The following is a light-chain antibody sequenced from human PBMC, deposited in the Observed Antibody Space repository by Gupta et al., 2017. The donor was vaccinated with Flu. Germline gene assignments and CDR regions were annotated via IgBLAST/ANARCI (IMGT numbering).Light chain of an antibody. J-gene: IGKJ2*01. CDR3: QQSFIFPYT. Sequence: DIHMTQSPSFLSASVGDRVTITCRASQTIDNSLNWYQHKPGKAPNLLIYAASILQTGVPSRFSGGGSATNFTLTVNDLQFEDFATYYCQQSFIFPYTFGQGTKLDIK. V-gene: IGKV1-39*01. CDR1: QTIDNS. CDR2: AAS.